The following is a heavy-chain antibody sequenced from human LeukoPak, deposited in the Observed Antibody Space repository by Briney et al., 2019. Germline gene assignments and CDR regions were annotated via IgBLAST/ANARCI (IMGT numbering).Heavy chain of an antibody. Sequence: GGSLRLSCAASGFNFTNYKMNCVRQAPGKGLEWVSSIHSSSGSIYYADSLKGRFTISRDNSKNSLYLQMNSLRAEDTAVYYCARALAWVAFDIWGQGTMVTVSS. CDR1: GFNFTNYK. CDR3: ARALAWVAFDI. V-gene: IGHV3-21*01. D-gene: IGHD7-27*01. J-gene: IGHJ3*02. CDR2: IHSSSGSI.